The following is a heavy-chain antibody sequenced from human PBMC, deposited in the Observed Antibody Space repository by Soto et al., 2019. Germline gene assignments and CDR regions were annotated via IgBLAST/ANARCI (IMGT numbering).Heavy chain of an antibody. CDR2: INHSGST. CDR3: ATHDSSGHDLDY. CDR1: GGAFSGYY. J-gene: IGHJ4*02. Sequence: SETLSLTCAVYGGAFSGYYWSWIRQPPGKGLEWIGEINHSGSTNYNPSLKSRVTISVDTSKNQFSLKLSSVTAADTAVYYCATHDSSGHDLDYWGQGTLVTVSS. V-gene: IGHV4-34*01. D-gene: IGHD3-22*01.